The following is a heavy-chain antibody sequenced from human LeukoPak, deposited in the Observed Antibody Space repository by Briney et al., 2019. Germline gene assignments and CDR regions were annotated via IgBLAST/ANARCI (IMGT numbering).Heavy chain of an antibody. D-gene: IGHD2-2*01. Sequence: GGSLRLSCAASGFTFSSYSMNWVRQAPGKGLEWVSSISSSSSYIYYADSLKGRFTISRDNAKNSLYLQMNSLRTEDTAVYYCAKTRGWYAFDIWGQETMVTVSS. J-gene: IGHJ3*02. V-gene: IGHV3-21*01. CDR2: ISSSSSYI. CDR3: AKTRGWYAFDI. CDR1: GFTFSSYS.